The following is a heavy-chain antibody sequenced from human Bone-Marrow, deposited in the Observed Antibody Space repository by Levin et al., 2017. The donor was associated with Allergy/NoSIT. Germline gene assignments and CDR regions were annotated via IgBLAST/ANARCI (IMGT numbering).Heavy chain of an antibody. D-gene: IGHD3-22*01. CDR1: GGTFNTYN. CDR3: AADHYDASGFYRKDY. Sequence: PGESLKISCKASGGTFNTYNFGWVRQAPGQGLEWMGGIIPIFATPNYAEKFQGRLTIAADESTNTVYMDLSSLRSDDTAVYYCAADHYDASGFYRKDYWGQGTLVTVSS. J-gene: IGHJ4*02. CDR2: IIPIFATP. V-gene: IGHV1-69*01.